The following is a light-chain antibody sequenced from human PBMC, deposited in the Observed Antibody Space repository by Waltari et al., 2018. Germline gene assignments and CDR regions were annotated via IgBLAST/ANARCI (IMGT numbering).Light chain of an antibody. Sequence: QSALTQPASVSGSPGQSLTISCTGTSRDVGSYNLVSWYQQHPGKAPKLMIYEVSKRPSGVSNRFSGSKSGNTASLTISGLQAEDEADYYCCSYAGSSTVVFGGGTKLTVL. V-gene: IGLV2-23*02. J-gene: IGLJ2*01. CDR3: CSYAGSSTVV. CDR1: SRDVGSYNL. CDR2: EVS.